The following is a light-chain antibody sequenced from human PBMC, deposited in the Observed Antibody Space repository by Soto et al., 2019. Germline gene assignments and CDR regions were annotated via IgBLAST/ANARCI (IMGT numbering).Light chain of an antibody. CDR2: VGTGGIVG. J-gene: IGLJ2*01. CDR1: SGYSNYK. CDR3: GADPGSGNNFVLV. Sequence: QLVLTQPPSASASLGASVTLTCTLSSGYSNYKVDWYQQRPGKGPRFVMRVGTGGIVGSKGDGIPDRFSVLGSGLNRYLTIKNIQEEDESDYHCGADPGSGNNFVLVFGGGTKLTVL. V-gene: IGLV9-49*01.